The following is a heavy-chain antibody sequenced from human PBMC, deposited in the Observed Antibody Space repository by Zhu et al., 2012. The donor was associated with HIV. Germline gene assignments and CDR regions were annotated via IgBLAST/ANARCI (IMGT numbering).Heavy chain of an antibody. CDR2: IYHSGST. CDR3: ASRTMVRGVIRHED. CDR1: GYSISSGYY. Sequence: QVQLQESGPGLVKPSETLSLTCAVSGYSISSGYYWGWIRQPPGKGLEWIGSIYHSGSTYYNPSLKSRVTISVDTSKNQFSLKLSSVTAADTAVYYCASRTMVRGVIRHEDWGQGTLGHRLL. J-gene: IGHJ4*02. D-gene: IGHD3-10*01. V-gene: IGHV4-38-2*01.